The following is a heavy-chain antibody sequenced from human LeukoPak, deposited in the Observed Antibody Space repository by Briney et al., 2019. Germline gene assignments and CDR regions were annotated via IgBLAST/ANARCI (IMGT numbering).Heavy chain of an antibody. D-gene: IGHD4-17*01. Sequence: ASVKVSCKASGYTFTSYGISWVRQAPGQGLEWMGWISAYNGNTNYAQKLQGRVTMTTDTSTSTAYMELRSLRSDDTAVYYCVIPPYGDYVFDYWGQGTLVTVSS. J-gene: IGHJ4*02. CDR1: GYTFTSYG. V-gene: IGHV1-18*01. CDR2: ISAYNGNT. CDR3: VIPPYGDYVFDY.